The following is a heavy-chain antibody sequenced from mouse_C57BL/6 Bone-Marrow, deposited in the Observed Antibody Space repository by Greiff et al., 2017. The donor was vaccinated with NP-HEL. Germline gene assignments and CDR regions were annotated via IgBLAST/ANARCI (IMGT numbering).Heavy chain of an antibody. CDR2: INPNNGGT. CDR3: ARATYYDYDGAMDY. D-gene: IGHD2-4*01. V-gene: IGHV1-26*01. Sequence: EVQLQQSGPELVKPGASVKISCKASGYTFTDYYVNWVKQSHGKSLEWIGDINPNNGGTSYNQKFKGKATLPVDKSSSTAYMELRSLTSEDSAVYYCARATYYDYDGAMDYWGQGTSVTVSS. J-gene: IGHJ4*01. CDR1: GYTFTDYY.